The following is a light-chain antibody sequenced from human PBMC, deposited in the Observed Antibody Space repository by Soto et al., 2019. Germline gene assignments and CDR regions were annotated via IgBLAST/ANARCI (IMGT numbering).Light chain of an antibody. V-gene: IGLV2-23*03. CDR3: CSYAGSSTFVV. J-gene: IGLJ1*01. Sequence: QSVLTPPASVSGSPGHSITISCTGTSRDVGSYNLVSWYQQHPGKAPKLMIYEGSKRPSGVSSRFSGSKSGNTASLTISGLQAEDEADYYCCSYAGSSTFVVFGTGTKVTVL. CDR2: EGS. CDR1: SRDVGSYNL.